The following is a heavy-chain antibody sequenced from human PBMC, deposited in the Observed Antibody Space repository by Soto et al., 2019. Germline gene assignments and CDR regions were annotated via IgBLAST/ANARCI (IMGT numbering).Heavy chain of an antibody. Sequence: QVQLVQSGAEVKKPGSSVKVSCKASGGTFSSYSINWVRQAPGQGLEWMGEIIPIFGTANYAQKFPGRVTITADESTSTAYMELSRLRSEDTAVYYCARDGGRHSGGIDYWGQGTLVTVSS. CDR2: IIPIFGTA. D-gene: IGHD1-26*01. CDR1: GGTFSSYS. J-gene: IGHJ4*02. CDR3: ARDGGRHSGGIDY. V-gene: IGHV1-69*01.